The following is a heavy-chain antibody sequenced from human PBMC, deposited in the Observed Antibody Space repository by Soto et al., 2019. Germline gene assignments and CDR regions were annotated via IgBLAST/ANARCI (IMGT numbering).Heavy chain of an antibody. D-gene: IGHD6-6*01. V-gene: IGHV3-74*01. J-gene: IGHJ3*02. CDR1: RFTFSSYW. CDR3: ARDQGSSDAFDI. Sequence: LXLSCAASRFTFSSYWMHWVRQAPGKGLVWVSRINSDGSSTSYADSVKGRFTISRDNAKNTLYLQMNSLRAEDTAVYYCARDQGSSDAFDIWGQGTMVTVSS. CDR2: INSDGSST.